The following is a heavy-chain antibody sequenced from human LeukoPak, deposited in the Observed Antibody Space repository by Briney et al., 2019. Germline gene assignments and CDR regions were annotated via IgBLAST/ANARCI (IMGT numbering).Heavy chain of an antibody. CDR1: GFTFSGSA. D-gene: IGHD5-18*01. CDR2: IRSKANSYAT. Sequence: GGSLRLSCAASGFTFSGSAMHWVRQASGKGLEWVGRIRSKANSYATAYAASVKGRFTISRDDSKNTAYLQMNSLKTEDTAVYYRTSPGDTAMATPDYWGQGTLVTVSS. CDR3: TSPGDTAMATPDY. J-gene: IGHJ4*02. V-gene: IGHV3-73*01.